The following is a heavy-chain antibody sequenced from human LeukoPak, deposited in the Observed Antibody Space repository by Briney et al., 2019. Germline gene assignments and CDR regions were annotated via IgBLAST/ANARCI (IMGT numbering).Heavy chain of an antibody. V-gene: IGHV3-74*01. CDR1: GFTFNNHW. CDR2: IGNDGRNT. CDR3: SRDRPHNWFDP. Sequence: GGSLRLSCAASGFTFNNHWMHWVRQAPGKGLEWVSRIGNDGRNTIYADSVKARFTISRDNAKNTLYLQMNSLRAEDTAMYYCSRDRPHNWFDPWGQGTLVTVSS. J-gene: IGHJ5*02.